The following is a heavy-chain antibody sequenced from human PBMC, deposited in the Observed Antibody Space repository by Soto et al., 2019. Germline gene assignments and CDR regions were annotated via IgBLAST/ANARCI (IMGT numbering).Heavy chain of an antibody. V-gene: IGHV4-34*01. D-gene: IGHD6-13*01. CDR1: GESLSGYY. CDR2: INHSGST. J-gene: IGHJ4*02. CDR3: VRGAQYSSTWYLDY. Sequence: QVQLQQWGAGLLKPSETLSLTCAVYGESLSGYYWSWIRQPPGKGLEWIGEINHSGSTKYNPSLKGRVTTSVDTPQSQLALKLSSVTAAATAVYYCVRGAQYSSTWYLDYWGQGTLVTVSS.